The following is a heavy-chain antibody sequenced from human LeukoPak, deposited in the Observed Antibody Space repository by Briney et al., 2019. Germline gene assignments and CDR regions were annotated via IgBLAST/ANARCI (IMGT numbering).Heavy chain of an antibody. CDR3: ARLLDYWFDP. V-gene: IGHV4-59*08. CDR2: IYYSGST. D-gene: IGHD3-3*02. Sequence: SETLSLTCTVSGGSISSYYWSWIWQPPGKGLEWIGYIYYSGSTNYNPSLKSRVTISVDTSKNQFSLKLSSVTAADTAVYYCARLLDYWFDPWGQGTLVTVSS. CDR1: GGSISSYY. J-gene: IGHJ5*02.